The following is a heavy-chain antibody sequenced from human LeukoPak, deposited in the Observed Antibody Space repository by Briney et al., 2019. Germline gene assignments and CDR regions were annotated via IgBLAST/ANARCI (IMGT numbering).Heavy chain of an antibody. Sequence: PGGSLRLSCAASGFTFSSYGMHWVRQAPGKGLEWVAFIRYDGSNKYYADSVKGRFTISRDNSKNTPYLQMNSLRAEDTAVYYCAKDSKAVPAATDLYYYYMDVWGKGTTVTVSS. CDR2: IRYDGSNK. CDR1: GFTFSSYG. CDR3: AKDSKAVPAATDLYYYYMDV. D-gene: IGHD2-2*01. V-gene: IGHV3-30*02. J-gene: IGHJ6*03.